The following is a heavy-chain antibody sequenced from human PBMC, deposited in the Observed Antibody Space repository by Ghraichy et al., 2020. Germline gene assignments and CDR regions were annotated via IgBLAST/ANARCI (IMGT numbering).Heavy chain of an antibody. CDR3: ARAGEYYYDSSGYYTY. CDR1: GFTFSSYW. D-gene: IGHD3-22*01. Sequence: GGSLRLSCAASGFTFSSYWMSWVRQAPGKGLEWVANIKQDESEKYYVDSVKGRFTISRDNAKNSLYLQMNSLRVEDTAVYYCARAGEYYYDSSGYYTYWGQGTLVTVSS. CDR2: IKQDESEK. J-gene: IGHJ4*02. V-gene: IGHV3-7*01.